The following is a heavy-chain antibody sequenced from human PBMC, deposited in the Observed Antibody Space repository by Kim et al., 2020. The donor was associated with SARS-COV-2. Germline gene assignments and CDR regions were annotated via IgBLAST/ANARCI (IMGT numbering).Heavy chain of an antibody. V-gene: IGHV4-59*13. CDR3: AGESPLSGSYNY. CDR1: GGSISSYY. D-gene: IGHD3-10*01. J-gene: IGHJ4*02. CDR2: IYYSGST. Sequence: SETLSLTCTVSGGSISSYYWSWIRQPPGKGLEWIGYIYYSGSTNYNPSLKSRVTISVDTSKNQFSLKLSSVTAADTAVYYCAGESPLSGSYNYWGQGTLVTVSS.